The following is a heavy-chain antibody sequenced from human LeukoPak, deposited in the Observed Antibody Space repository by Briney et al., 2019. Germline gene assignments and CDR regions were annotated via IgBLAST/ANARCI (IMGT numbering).Heavy chain of an antibody. CDR3: AREVPAYYDFWSGYYTSTPFDY. J-gene: IGHJ4*02. CDR2: IYTSGST. V-gene: IGHV4-61*02. CDR1: GGSISSGSYY. Sequence: SETLSLTCTVSGGSISSGSYYWSWIRQPAGKGLEWIGRIYTSGSTNYNPSLKSRVTMSVDTSKNQFSLKLSSVTAADTAVYYCAREVPAYYDFWSGYYTSTPFDYWGQGTLVTVSS. D-gene: IGHD3-3*01.